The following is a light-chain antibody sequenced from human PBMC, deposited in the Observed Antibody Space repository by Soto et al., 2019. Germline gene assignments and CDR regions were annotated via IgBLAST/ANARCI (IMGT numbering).Light chain of an antibody. V-gene: IGLV1-47*02. CDR3: ATRDNSLSRVV. CDR1: SSNIGTNY. J-gene: IGLJ3*02. Sequence: QSVLTQPPSASGTPGQRVTISCSGSSSNIGTNYVYWYKQLPGTAPKLLIYCNDQRPSGVPDRLSGSKSGTSASLAISGLRSEDEADYYCATRDNSLSRVVFGGGTQLTVL. CDR2: CND.